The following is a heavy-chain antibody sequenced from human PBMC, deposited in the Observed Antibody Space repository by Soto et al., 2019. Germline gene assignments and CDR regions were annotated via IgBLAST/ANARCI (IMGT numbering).Heavy chain of an antibody. Sequence: QVQLQESGPGLVKPSQTLSLTCTVSGGSISSGGYYWSWIRQHPGKGLEWIGYIYYSGSTYYNPSLKSRVTISGDTSKNQFSLKLSSVTAADTAVYYCARDPRYCSGGSCYSGYYYYGMDVWGQGTTVTVSS. CDR1: GGSISSGGYY. CDR2: IYYSGST. D-gene: IGHD2-15*01. V-gene: IGHV4-31*03. J-gene: IGHJ6*02. CDR3: ARDPRYCSGGSCYSGYYYYGMDV.